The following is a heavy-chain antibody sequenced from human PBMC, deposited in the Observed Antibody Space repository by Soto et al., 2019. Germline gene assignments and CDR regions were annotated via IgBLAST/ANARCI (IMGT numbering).Heavy chain of an antibody. CDR1: GYTFTHYY. CDR3: ARDLAAGDH. J-gene: IGHJ4*02. CDR2: INPASGST. Sequence: QVQLVQSGAEVKKPGASVKLSCRTSGYTFTHYYIHWVRQAPGQGLEWLAIINPASGSTNYAQDFLGRVTLTMDTPTTTVYLELGGLGAEDTAIFYCARDLAAGDHWGQGTLVTVPS. V-gene: IGHV1-46*01. D-gene: IGHD6-25*01.